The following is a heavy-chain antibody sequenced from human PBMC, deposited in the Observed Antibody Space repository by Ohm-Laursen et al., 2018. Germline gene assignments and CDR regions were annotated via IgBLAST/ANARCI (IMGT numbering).Heavy chain of an antibody. D-gene: IGHD3-22*01. CDR3: ARWERGDDDDSSGPFDY. Sequence: GTLSLTWTVSGGFISSYYWSWIRQPPGKGLEWIGYIYYSGGTNYNPSLKSRVTISVDRSKNQFSLKPSSVTAADTAVYYCARWERGDDDDSSGPFDYWGQGTLVTVSS. CDR2: IYYSGGT. V-gene: IGHV4-59*08. J-gene: IGHJ4*02. CDR1: GGFISSYY.